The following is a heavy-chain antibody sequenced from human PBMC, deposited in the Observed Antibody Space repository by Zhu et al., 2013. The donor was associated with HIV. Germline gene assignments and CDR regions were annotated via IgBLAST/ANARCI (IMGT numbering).Heavy chain of an antibody. V-gene: IGHV1-18*01. CDR1: GYTFTSYG. CDR2: VSPNSGVT. D-gene: IGHD3-16*01. CDR3: ARHAYYDYVRAFDI. Sequence: QVQLVQSGAEVKKPGASVKVSCKTSGYTFTSYGVSWVRQAPGQGLEWMGWVSPNSGVTKYAQKFQGRVSMTWDTSSNTAHMEVGSLRSEDTAVYYCARHAYYDYVRAFDIWGQGTMVTVSS. J-gene: IGHJ3*02.